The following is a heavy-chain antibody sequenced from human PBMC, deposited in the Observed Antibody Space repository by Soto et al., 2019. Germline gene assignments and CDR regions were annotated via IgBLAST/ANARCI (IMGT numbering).Heavy chain of an antibody. Sequence: QVQLVQSGAEVKKPGASVKVSCKASGDTFTDFYIHWVRQAPGQGLEWMGTVNPTGGHTTYSQQFLGRMTMTRDTSSSTLYMELTSLTSEDTAVYYCARGGPVVVVTAALDYWGQGTLVTVSS. J-gene: IGHJ4*02. CDR3: ARGGPVVVVTAALDY. D-gene: IGHD2-21*02. V-gene: IGHV1-46*01. CDR1: GDTFTDFY. CDR2: VNPTGGHT.